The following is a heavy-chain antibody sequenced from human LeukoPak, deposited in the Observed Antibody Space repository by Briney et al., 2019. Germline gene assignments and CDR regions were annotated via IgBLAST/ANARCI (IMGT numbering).Heavy chain of an antibody. Sequence: GGSLRLSCAASGFTSSSYGMHWVRQAPGKGLQWVAVIWYDGSNKYYADSVKGRFTISRDNSKNTLYLQMNSLRAEDTAVYYCAKGPVLTCSGGSCYSNAFDIWGQGTMVTVSS. CDR2: IWYDGSNK. V-gene: IGHV3-33*06. J-gene: IGHJ3*02. CDR1: GFTSSSYG. D-gene: IGHD2-15*01. CDR3: AKGPVLTCSGGSCYSNAFDI.